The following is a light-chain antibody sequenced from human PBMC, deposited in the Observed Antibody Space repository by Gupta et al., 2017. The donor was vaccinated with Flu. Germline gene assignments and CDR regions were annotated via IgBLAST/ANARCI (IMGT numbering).Light chain of an antibody. Sequence: DIQMAQSPSTLSASVADSVTITCRASQSVTTSLAWYQQQPGKAPKLLIFKASPLESGVPSRFSGSGSGTEFTLTISSLQADDFATYYCQQYHASPATFGQGTKVEI. CDR2: KAS. V-gene: IGKV1-5*03. J-gene: IGKJ1*01. CDR1: QSVTTS. CDR3: QQYHASPAT.